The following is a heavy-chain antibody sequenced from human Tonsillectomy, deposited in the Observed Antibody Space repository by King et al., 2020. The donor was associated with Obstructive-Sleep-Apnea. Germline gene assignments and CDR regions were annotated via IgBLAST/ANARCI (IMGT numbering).Heavy chain of an antibody. D-gene: IGHD1-26*01. CDR1: ESAFSDYA. CDR2: ITSSSSVT. CDR3: AGIRLVGASKWPFGR. V-gene: IGHV3-48*04. J-gene: IGHJ4*02. Sequence: VQLVESGGGLVQPGGSLRLSCTASESAFSDYAMNLVRQAPGKGLEWVSYITSSSSVTYCSDSVRGRFTISRDNRKRSLYLQMNSLRAEDTAIYYCAGIRLVGASKWPFGRWGQGTLVTVSS.